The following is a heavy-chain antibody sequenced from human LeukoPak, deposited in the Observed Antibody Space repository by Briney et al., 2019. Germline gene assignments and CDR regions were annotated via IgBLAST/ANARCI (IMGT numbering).Heavy chain of an antibody. CDR2: INPNSGGT. Sequence: RASVKVSCKASGYTFTGYYMHWVRQAPGQGLEWMGWINPNSGGTSYAQKFQGRVTMTRDTSTSTVYMELSSLRSEDTAVYYCARKVSYYYGSGSLGIFDYWGQGTLVTVSS. CDR1: GYTFTGYY. V-gene: IGHV1-2*02. D-gene: IGHD3-10*01. J-gene: IGHJ4*02. CDR3: ARKVSYYYGSGSLGIFDY.